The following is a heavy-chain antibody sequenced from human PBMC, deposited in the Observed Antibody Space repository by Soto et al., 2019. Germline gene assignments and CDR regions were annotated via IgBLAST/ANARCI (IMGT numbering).Heavy chain of an antibody. J-gene: IGHJ4*02. CDR1: GYTFSSNA. Sequence: QVQLVQSGAEVKKPGASMKVPCKASGYTFSSNAITWVRQAPGQGLEWMGWISPYTGKTNYAQRFQGRVTMTTDPPTSTAYMELRALRSDDTAVYYCARLGWELQSGRRYSDYWGQGTLVTVSS. D-gene: IGHD1-26*01. CDR3: ARLGWELQSGRRYSDY. V-gene: IGHV1-18*01. CDR2: ISPYTGKT.